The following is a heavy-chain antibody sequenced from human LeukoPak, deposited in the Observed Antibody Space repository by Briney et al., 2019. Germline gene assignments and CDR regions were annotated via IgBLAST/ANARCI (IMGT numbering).Heavy chain of an antibody. CDR3: ASGPYSGNVAAFDI. Sequence: SETLSLTCTVSGGSISSYYWSWIRQPPGKGLEWIGYIYYSGSTNYNPSLKSRVTISVDTSKNQFSLKLTSVTAADMAVYYCASGPYSGNVAAFDIWGQGTMVTVSS. J-gene: IGHJ3*02. V-gene: IGHV4-59*01. D-gene: IGHD1-26*01. CDR2: IYYSGST. CDR1: GGSISSYY.